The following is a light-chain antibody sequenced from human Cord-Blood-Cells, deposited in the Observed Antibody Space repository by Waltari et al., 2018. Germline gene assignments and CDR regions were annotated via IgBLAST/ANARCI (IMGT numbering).Light chain of an antibody. V-gene: IGLV2-14*03. CDR3: SSYTSSSTYV. Sequence: QSALTQPASVSGSPGQSITIPCTGTRSDVGGYNYVSWYQQHPGKAPKLMIYDVSNRPSGVSKRFSGSKSGNTASLTISGLQAEDEADYYCSSYTSSSTYVFGTGTKVTVL. CDR1: RSDVGGYNY. J-gene: IGLJ1*01. CDR2: DVS.